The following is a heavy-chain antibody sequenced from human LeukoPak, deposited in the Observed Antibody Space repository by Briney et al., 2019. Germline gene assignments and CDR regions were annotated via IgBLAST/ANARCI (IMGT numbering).Heavy chain of an antibody. D-gene: IGHD6-13*01. Sequence: GGSLRLSCAASGFTFSSYGMHWVRQAPGKGLEWVAFIRYDGSNKYYADPVKGRFTISRDNSKNTLYLQMNSLRAEDTAVYYCAKGRIAAAGTPFDYWGQGTLVTVSS. J-gene: IGHJ4*02. CDR2: IRYDGSNK. CDR3: AKGRIAAAGTPFDY. CDR1: GFTFSSYG. V-gene: IGHV3-30*02.